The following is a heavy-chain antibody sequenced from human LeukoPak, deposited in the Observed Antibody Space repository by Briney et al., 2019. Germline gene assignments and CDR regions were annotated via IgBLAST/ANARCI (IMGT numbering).Heavy chain of an antibody. CDR2: INHNSCGA. V-gene: IGHV1-2*02. CDR3: ARGYCSGGSCFYFDP. J-gene: IGHJ5*02. CDR1: GYAFTGYY. Sequence: GASVTVSCKSSGYAFTGYYIHWVRQAPGPGLEWMGLINHNSCGATYVQKFQGRVTMTRDTSISTAYIELSSLRSDDTAVYYCARGYCSGGSCFYFDPWGQGTLVIVSS. D-gene: IGHD2-15*01.